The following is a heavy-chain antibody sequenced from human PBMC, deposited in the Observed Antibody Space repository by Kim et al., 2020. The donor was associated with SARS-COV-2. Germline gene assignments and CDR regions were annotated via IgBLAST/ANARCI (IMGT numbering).Heavy chain of an antibody. J-gene: IGHJ4*02. CDR1: GFTFSSYG. D-gene: IGHD3-3*02. CDR3: AKDLHFWSGHTRDDY. Sequence: GGSLRLSCAASGFTFSSYGMHWVRQAPGKGLEWVAVISYDGSNKYYADSVKGRFTISRDNSKNTLYLQMNSLRAEDTAVYYCAKDLHFWSGHTRDDYWGQGTLVTVSS. V-gene: IGHV3-30*18. CDR2: ISYDGSNK.